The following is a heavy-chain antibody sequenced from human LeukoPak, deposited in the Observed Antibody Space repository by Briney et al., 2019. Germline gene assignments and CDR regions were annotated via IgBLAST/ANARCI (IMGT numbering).Heavy chain of an antibody. CDR3: ATEGYCSSTSCYAFDY. J-gene: IGHJ4*02. V-gene: IGHV1-24*01. CDR2: FGPEDGET. CDR1: GYTLTELS. Sequence: ASVKVSCKVSGYTLTELSMHWVRQAPGKGLEWMGGFGPEDGETIYAQKFQGRVTMTEDTSTDTAYMELSSLRSEDTAVYYCATEGYCSSTSCYAFDYWGQGTLVTVSS. D-gene: IGHD2-2*01.